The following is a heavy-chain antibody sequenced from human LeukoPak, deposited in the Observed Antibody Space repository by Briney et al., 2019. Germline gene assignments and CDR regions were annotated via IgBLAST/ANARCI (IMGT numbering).Heavy chain of an antibody. CDR3: ARFGSGWHYFDY. D-gene: IGHD6-19*01. V-gene: IGHV4-59*12. Sequence: PSETLSLTCTVSGGSISSYYWSWIRQPPGKGLEWIGYIYYSGSTNYNPSLKSRVTIPVDTSKNQFSLKLSSVTAADTAVYYCARFGSGWHYFDYWGQGTLVTVSS. CDR2: IYYSGST. CDR1: GGSISSYY. J-gene: IGHJ4*02.